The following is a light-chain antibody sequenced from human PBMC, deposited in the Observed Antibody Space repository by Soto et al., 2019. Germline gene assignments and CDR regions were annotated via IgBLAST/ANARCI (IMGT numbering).Light chain of an antibody. CDR3: QQSYSTPLWT. CDR1: QSISSY. Sequence: DIQMTQSPSSLSASVLDRVTITCXGSQSISSYLNWYQQKPGKAPKLLIYAASSLQSGVPSRFSGSGSGTDFTLTISSLQPEDFATYYCQQSYSTPLWTFGQGTKVDIK. V-gene: IGKV1-39*01. J-gene: IGKJ1*01. CDR2: AAS.